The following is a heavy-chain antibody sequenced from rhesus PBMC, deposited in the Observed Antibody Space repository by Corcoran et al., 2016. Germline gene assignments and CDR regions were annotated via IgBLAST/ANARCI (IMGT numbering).Heavy chain of an antibody. D-gene: IGHD5-24*01. CDR1: GLTFSSYG. V-gene: IGHV3-54*02. CDR2: ISSDGTKK. CDR3: ARSVLQWVQLLWCFDV. J-gene: IGHJ5-1*01. Sequence: EVQLVESGGGLVQTGGSMRLSCAASGLTFSSYGMHWVRKAQGKGLEWLPVISSDGTKKYYAYSVNERFTISSDNSKNTLYLQMNNLKLEDTAVYYCARSVLQWVQLLWCFDVWCPGVLVTVSS.